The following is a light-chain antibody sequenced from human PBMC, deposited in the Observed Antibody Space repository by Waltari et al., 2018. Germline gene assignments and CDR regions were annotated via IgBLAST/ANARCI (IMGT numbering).Light chain of an antibody. J-gene: IGKJ2*01. Sequence: EIVMTQSPATLSVSPGERATLSCRASQSVSSNLAWYQQKPGQAPRLLIYGASTRATGIPARFSGSGSGTEFTLTISSLQSEDVAVYYCHQYHNWPPYTFGQGTKLEIK. V-gene: IGKV3-15*01. CDR1: QSVSSN. CDR3: HQYHNWPPYT. CDR2: GAS.